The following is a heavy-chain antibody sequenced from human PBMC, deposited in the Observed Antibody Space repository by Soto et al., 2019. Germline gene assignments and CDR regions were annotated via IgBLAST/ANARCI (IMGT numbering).Heavy chain of an antibody. CDR2: IDAGNGNT. V-gene: IGHV1-3*01. J-gene: IGHJ4*02. D-gene: IGHD6-19*01. Sequence: ASVKVSCKASGYTFTRNAIHWVRQAPGQRLEWIGKIDAGNGNTKYSQKFQGRVTITRDTSASTAYMELSSLRSEDTAVYYCARAVAVAADFDYWGQGTLVTVSS. CDR3: ARAVAVAADFDY. CDR1: GYTFTRNA.